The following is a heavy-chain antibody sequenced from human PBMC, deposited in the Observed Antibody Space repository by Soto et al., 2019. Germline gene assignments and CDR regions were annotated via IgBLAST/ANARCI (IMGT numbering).Heavy chain of an antibody. CDR2: IIPILGIP. Sequence: QVQLVQSGAEVKKPGSSVKVSCKASGGTFSSYTISWVRQAPGQGLEWMGRIIPILGIPNYAQKFQGRVTITADKSTSTDYMELISLRAEDTAVYYCARFRGSYGMDVCGQGNTATVSS. D-gene: IGHD3-10*01. CDR3: ARFRGSYGMDV. V-gene: IGHV1-69*02. CDR1: GGTFSSYT. J-gene: IGHJ6*02.